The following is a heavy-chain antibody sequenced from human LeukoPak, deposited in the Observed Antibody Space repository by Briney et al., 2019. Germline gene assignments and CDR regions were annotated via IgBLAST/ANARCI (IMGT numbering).Heavy chain of an antibody. Sequence: MPSETLSLTCTVSGGSISSYYWTWIRQPPGKGLEWIGYIYHTGNIKYNPSLNSRVTISVDTSKNQFSLKLSSVTAADTAVYYCARRGYYDSRGYFDLWGRGTLVTVSS. CDR2: IYHTGNI. CDR3: ARRGYYDSRGYFDL. CDR1: GGSISSYY. V-gene: IGHV4-59*08. J-gene: IGHJ2*01. D-gene: IGHD3-22*01.